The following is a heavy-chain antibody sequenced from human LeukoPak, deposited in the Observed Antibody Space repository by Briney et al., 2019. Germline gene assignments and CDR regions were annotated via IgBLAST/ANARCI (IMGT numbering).Heavy chain of an antibody. CDR2: VSGSASST. CDR3: AKGREWELPLDY. CDR1: GFPFRSYA. Sequence: PGGSLSLSCAASGFPFRSYAMSWVRQAPGRGLEWVSSVSGSASSTYHADSVKGRFTISRDNSKNTLYLQMNNLRAQDTAVYYCAKGREWELPLDYWGQGSLVTVSS. V-gene: IGHV3-23*01. J-gene: IGHJ4*02. D-gene: IGHD1-26*01.